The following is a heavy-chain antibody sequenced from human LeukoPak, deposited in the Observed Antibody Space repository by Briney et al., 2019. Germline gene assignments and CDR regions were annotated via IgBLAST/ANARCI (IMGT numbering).Heavy chain of an antibody. CDR3: ARGDYYDKGMDV. CDR2: ISYDGSNK. Sequence: GGSLRLSCAASGFTFSSYAMHWVRRAPGKGLEWVAVISYDGSNKYYADSVKGRFTISRDNSKNTLYLQMNSLRAEDTAVYYCARGDYYDKGMDVWGQGTTVTVSS. V-gene: IGHV3-30-3*01. CDR1: GFTFSSYA. D-gene: IGHD3-22*01. J-gene: IGHJ6*02.